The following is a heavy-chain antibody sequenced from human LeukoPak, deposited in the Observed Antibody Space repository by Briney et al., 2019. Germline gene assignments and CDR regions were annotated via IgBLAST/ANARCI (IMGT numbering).Heavy chain of an antibody. CDR3: AIMHGYYDGTGYWVQ. V-gene: IGHV3-23*01. Sequence: SGGSLRLSCAASGFTFSSYAMHWVRQAPGKGLEWVSFITTNGGRTSYADSVEGRFTISRDNPRNTLYMQMNSLRDEDTAVYYCAIMHGYYDGTGYWVQWGQGTLVTVSS. CDR2: ITTNGGRT. J-gene: IGHJ1*01. D-gene: IGHD3-22*01. CDR1: GFTFSSYA.